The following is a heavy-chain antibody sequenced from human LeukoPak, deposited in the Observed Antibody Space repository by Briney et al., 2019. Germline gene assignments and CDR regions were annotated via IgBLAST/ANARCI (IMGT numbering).Heavy chain of an antibody. J-gene: IGHJ4*02. Sequence: SETLSLTCTVSGGSISSYYWSWIRQPPGKGLEWIWYIYYSGSTNYNPSLKSRVTISIDTSKNQFSLKLSSVTAADTAVYYCARTTSGYSSSWYSGGLPYYYFDSWGQGTLVTVSS. D-gene: IGHD6-13*01. CDR3: ARTTSGYSSSWYSGGLPYYYFDS. V-gene: IGHV4-59*01. CDR1: GGSISSYY. CDR2: IYYSGST.